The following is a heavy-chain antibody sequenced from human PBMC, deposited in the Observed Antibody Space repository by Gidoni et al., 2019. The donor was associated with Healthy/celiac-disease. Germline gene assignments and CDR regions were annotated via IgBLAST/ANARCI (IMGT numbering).Heavy chain of an antibody. V-gene: IGHV3-9*01. J-gene: IGHJ6*02. Sequence: EVQLLESGGGLVHPGRSLRLPCAASGLTFDDYAMHWVRQAPGKGLEWVSGISWNSGSIGYADSVKGRFTISRDNAKNSLYLQMNSLRAEDTALYYCAKDSSRFLEWYSAYGMDVWGQGTTVTVSS. CDR2: ISWNSGSI. CDR3: AKDSSRFLEWYSAYGMDV. CDR1: GLTFDDYA. D-gene: IGHD3-3*01.